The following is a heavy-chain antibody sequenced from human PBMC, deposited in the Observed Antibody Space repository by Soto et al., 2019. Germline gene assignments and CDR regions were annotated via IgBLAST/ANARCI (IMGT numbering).Heavy chain of an antibody. J-gene: IGHJ1*01. D-gene: IGHD2-2*01. V-gene: IGHV1-18*01. Sequence: ASVKVSCKASGYTFTSYGISWVRQAPGQGLEWMGWISAYNGNTNYAQKLQGRVTMTTDTSTSTAYMELRSLRSDDTAVYYCARAPGYCSSTSCPVYFQHWGQGTLVTVSS. CDR2: ISAYNGNT. CDR1: GYTFTSYG. CDR3: ARAPGYCSSTSCPVYFQH.